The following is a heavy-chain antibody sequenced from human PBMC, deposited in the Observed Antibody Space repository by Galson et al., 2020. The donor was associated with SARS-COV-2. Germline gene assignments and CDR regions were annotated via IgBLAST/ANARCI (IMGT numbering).Heavy chain of an antibody. J-gene: IGHJ4*02. CDR3: TKLAAPDDC. CDR2: ISDSGGRT. CDR1: RFTFSSYA. D-gene: IGHD6-6*01. Sequence: GGSLRLSCAASRFTFSSYAMSWVRQAPGKGLEWVSAISDSGGRTYYADSVKGRFTISRDNSKNTLYLQMNSLRVEDTAVYYCTKLAAPDDCWGQGALVTVSS. V-gene: IGHV3-23*01.